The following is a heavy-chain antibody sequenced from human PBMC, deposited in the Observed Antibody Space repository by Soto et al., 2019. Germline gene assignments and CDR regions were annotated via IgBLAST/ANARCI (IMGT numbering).Heavy chain of an antibody. CDR2: VYHSGTT. Sequence: QVQLQESGPGLVKPSGTLSLTCAVSGGSISSNIWWNWDHLSPGKGLEWIGDVYHSGTTNYNPSLKTRVTNSVDTSKNQFFLKLNSVTAADTAVYYCARVPHYCSGNSWAFDIWGQGTMVTVSS. D-gene: IGHD2-2*01. V-gene: IGHV4-4*02. CDR1: GGSISSNIW. J-gene: IGHJ3*02. CDR3: ARVPHYCSGNSWAFDI.